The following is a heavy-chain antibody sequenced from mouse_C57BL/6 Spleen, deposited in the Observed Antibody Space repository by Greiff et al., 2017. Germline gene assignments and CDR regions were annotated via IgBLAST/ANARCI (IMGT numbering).Heavy chain of an antibody. Sequence: EVKLVESGGGLVKPGGSLKLSCAASGFTFSSYTMSWVRQTPEKRLEWVATISGGGGNTYYPDSVKGRFTISRDNAKNTLYLQMSSLRSEDTALYYCARGKLYYGNFDDWGQGTTLTVSS. CDR1: GFTFSSYT. CDR3: ARGKLYYGNFDD. V-gene: IGHV5-9*01. D-gene: IGHD2-1*01. J-gene: IGHJ2*01. CDR2: ISGGGGNT.